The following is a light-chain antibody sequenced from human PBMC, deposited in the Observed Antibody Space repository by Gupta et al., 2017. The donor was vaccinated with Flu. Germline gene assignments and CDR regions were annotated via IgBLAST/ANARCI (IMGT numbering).Light chain of an antibody. Sequence: DTMMTPSPATLSVSPGERATLSCRASQSVSSNLAWYQQKPGQAPRLLIYGASTRATGIPARFSGSGSGTEFTLTISSLQSEDFAIYYCHQYYNWPRTFGQGTKVEIK. J-gene: IGKJ1*01. CDR2: GAS. CDR1: QSVSSN. V-gene: IGKV3-15*01. CDR3: HQYYNWPRT.